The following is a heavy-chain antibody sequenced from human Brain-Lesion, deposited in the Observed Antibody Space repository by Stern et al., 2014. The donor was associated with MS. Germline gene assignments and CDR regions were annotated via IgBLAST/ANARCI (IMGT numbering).Heavy chain of an antibody. V-gene: IGHV3-72*01. CDR1: GFTFSAHY. CDR3: ARDTARGGQCEPGHEPPCRGA. Sequence: EVQLVESGGGLAQPGGSLRLSCAASGFTFSAHYMDWVRQAPGKGLEWVGRNKNKTNSYSTEYAASVKGRVTISRDDSKNSLYLQMNSLKTEDTAVYYCARDTARGGQCEPGHEPPCRGAWG. J-gene: IGHJ1*01. D-gene: IGHD3-10*01. CDR2: NKNKTNSYST.